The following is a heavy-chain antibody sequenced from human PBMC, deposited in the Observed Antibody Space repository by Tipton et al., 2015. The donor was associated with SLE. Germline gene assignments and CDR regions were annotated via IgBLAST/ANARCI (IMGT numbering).Heavy chain of an antibody. J-gene: IGHJ3*02. V-gene: IGHV4-31*03. CDR3: ARDTGAAAGSDAFDI. Sequence: TLSLTCTVSGGSISSGSYHWSWIRQPTGKGLEWIGHIYYSGSTYYNPSLKSRVTISVDTSKNQFSLKLSSVTAADTAVYYCARDTGAAAGSDAFDIWGQGTMVTVSS. CDR2: IYYSGST. CDR1: GGSISSGSYH. D-gene: IGHD6-13*01.